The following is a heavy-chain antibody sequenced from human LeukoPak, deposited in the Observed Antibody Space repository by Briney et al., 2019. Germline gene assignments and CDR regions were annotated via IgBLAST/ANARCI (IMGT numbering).Heavy chain of an antibody. CDR1: GFTFSGYE. CDR2: ISSRGTTI. Sequence: GGSLRLSCAASGFTFSGYEMNWVRQSPGKGLEWISYISSRGTTIYYADSVRGRFTVSRDNAKNSLYLQMNSLRAEDTAVYYCAREGVLRGVPYLDYWGQGTLVTVSS. CDR3: AREGVLRGVPYLDY. V-gene: IGHV3-48*03. J-gene: IGHJ4*02. D-gene: IGHD3-10*01.